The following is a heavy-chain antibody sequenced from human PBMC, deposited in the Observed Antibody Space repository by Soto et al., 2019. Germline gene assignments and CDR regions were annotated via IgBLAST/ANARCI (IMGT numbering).Heavy chain of an antibody. Sequence: PGESLKISCKGFGYSFTSYWIGWVRQMPGKGLEWMGIVYPGVSDTRYSPSFQGQVTISADKSINTAYLQWSSLKAPDTAMYYCARLQARVREPPATFDIWGQGTMVTVSS. V-gene: IGHV5-51*01. CDR3: ARLQARVREPPATFDI. CDR2: VYPGVSDT. D-gene: IGHD1-26*01. J-gene: IGHJ3*02. CDR1: GYSFTSYW.